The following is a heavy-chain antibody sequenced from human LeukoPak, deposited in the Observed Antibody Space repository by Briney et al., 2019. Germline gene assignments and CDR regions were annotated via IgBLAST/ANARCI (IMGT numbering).Heavy chain of an antibody. Sequence: PGRSLRLSCTASGFTFGDYAMSWVRQAPGKGLEWAGFIRSKAYGGTTEYAASVKGRLTISRYDSKSIVYLQMKSLKTEATAVYYCKRDGETRTGTTVYWGQGTLVTVSS. D-gene: IGHD1-1*01. CDR2: IRSKAYGGTT. V-gene: IGHV3-49*04. CDR1: GFTFGDYA. J-gene: IGHJ4*02. CDR3: KRDGETRTGTTVY.